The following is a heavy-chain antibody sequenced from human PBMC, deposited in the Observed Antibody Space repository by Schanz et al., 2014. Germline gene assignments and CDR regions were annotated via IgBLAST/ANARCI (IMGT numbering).Heavy chain of an antibody. J-gene: IGHJ4*02. CDR1: GFSFSGFG. CDR3: AREGEWGYDPPRH. CDR2: ISYDGRKK. D-gene: IGHD5-12*01. V-gene: IGHV3-30*03. Sequence: QVQLLESGGGVVQPGRSLRLSCAGSGFSFSGFGMHWVRQAPGKGLEWVAVISYDGRKKYFADSVQGRFTISRDNSKNTLFLQVDSRRAEDTAVYYCAREGEWGYDPPRHWGQGTLVTVSS.